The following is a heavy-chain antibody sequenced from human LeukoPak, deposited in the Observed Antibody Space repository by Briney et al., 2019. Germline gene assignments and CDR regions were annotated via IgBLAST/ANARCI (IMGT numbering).Heavy chain of an antibody. CDR3: ARGRALPGIAAD. CDR1: GDSVRTNNYY. Sequence: PSETLSLTCTVSGDSVRTNNYYWSWIRQPPGKGLEWIGYIYYSGSTYYNPSLKSRVTISVDTSKNQFSLKLSSVTAADTAVYYCARGRALPGIAADWGQGTLVTVSS. CDR2: IYYSGST. V-gene: IGHV4-30-4*01. J-gene: IGHJ4*02. D-gene: IGHD6-13*01.